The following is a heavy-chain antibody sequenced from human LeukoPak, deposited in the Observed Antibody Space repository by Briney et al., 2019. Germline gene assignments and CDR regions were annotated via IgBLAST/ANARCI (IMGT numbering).Heavy chain of an antibody. J-gene: IGHJ6*02. Sequence: GGSLRLSCAASGFTFSSYAMSWVRQAPGRGLEWVSFISSSNSNIYYADSVKGRFTISRDNAKSSLYLQMNSLRAEDTAVYYCARDFIILAGYFLTGGMDVWGQGTTVTVSS. CDR3: ARDFIILAGYFLTGGMDV. CDR2: ISSSNSNI. CDR1: GFTFSSYA. V-gene: IGHV3-21*01. D-gene: IGHD3-9*01.